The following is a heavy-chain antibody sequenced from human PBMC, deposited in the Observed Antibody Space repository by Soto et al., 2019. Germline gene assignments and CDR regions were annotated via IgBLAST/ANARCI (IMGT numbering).Heavy chain of an antibody. CDR3: ARNLRGSSGNYGPAY. D-gene: IGHD1-26*01. CDR2: ISSSSSAI. J-gene: IGHJ4*02. Sequence: GGSLRLSCAASGFTFSSSSMNWVRQAPGKGLEWVSYISSSSSAIYYTDSVKGRFTISRDNAKNSLYLQMNSLRAEDTAVYYCARNLRGSSGNYGPAYWGQGTLVTVSS. V-gene: IGHV3-48*01. CDR1: GFTFSSSS.